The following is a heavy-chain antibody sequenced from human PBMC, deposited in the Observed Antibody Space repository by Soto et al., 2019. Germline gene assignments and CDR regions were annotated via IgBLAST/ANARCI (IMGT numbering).Heavy chain of an antibody. Sequence: QITLKESGPTLVKPTQTLTLTCTFSGFSLSTSGVGVGWIRQPPGKALEWLALIYWDDDKRYSPSLKSRLTITQDTSKNQVVLSMTNMDPVDTATYYCAHSLGCRGGSCYHLFDYWGQGTLVTVSS. J-gene: IGHJ4*02. D-gene: IGHD2-15*01. CDR3: AHSLGCRGGSCYHLFDY. V-gene: IGHV2-5*02. CDR1: GFSLSTSGVG. CDR2: IYWDDDK.